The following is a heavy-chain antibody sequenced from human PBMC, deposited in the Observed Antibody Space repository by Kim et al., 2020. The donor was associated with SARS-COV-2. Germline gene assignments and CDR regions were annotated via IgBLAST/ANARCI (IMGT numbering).Heavy chain of an antibody. J-gene: IGHJ6*02. Sequence: GGSLRLSCAASGFTFSSYEMNWVRQAPGKGLEWVSYISSSGSTIYYADSVKGRFTISRDNAKNSLYLQMNSLRAEDTAVYYCARGGGITMVRGVLYYYGMDVWGQGTTVTVSS. D-gene: IGHD3-10*01. CDR3: ARGGGITMVRGVLYYYGMDV. CDR2: ISSSGSTI. V-gene: IGHV3-48*03. CDR1: GFTFSSYE.